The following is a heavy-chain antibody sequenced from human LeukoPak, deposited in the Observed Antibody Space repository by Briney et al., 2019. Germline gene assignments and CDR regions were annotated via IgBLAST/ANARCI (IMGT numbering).Heavy chain of an antibody. CDR1: GCSISSHY. V-gene: IGHV4-59*11. Sequence: SDTLSVTCSVSGCSISSHYLLWIRQPPAKALEWIGYINQSGGNKYNPPLKSRFTISLDTSKNQLSLQLSSATAADTAVYYCAKVGSYDSSGYYFSDWGQGTLVTVSS. CDR2: INQSGGN. J-gene: IGHJ4*02. D-gene: IGHD3-22*01. CDR3: AKVGSYDSSGYYFSD.